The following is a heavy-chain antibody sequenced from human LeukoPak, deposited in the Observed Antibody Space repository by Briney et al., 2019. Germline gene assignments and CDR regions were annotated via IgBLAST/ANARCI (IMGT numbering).Heavy chain of an antibody. D-gene: IGHD3-3*01. V-gene: IGHV3-23*01. Sequence: GGSLRLSCAASGFTFSSYAMSWVRQAPGKGLEWVSVISGSGGNTYYADSVKGRFTISRDNSNNTLYLQMNSLRAEDTAVYYCAKSPQYFRSGSYYYGMGVWGQGATVTVSS. J-gene: IGHJ6*02. CDR2: ISGSGGNT. CDR1: GFTFSSYA. CDR3: AKSPQYFRSGSYYYGMGV.